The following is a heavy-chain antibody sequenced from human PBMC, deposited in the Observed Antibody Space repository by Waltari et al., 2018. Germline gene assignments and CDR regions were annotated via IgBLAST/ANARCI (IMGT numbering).Heavy chain of an antibody. Sequence: QLQLQESGPGLVKPSETLSLTCTVSGGSISSSSYYWGWIRQPPGKGLEWIGSIYYSGSTYYNPSLKSRVTISVDTSKNQFSLKLSSVTAADTAVYYCASPAEYSSNFDYWGQGTLVTVSS. CDR1: GGSISSSSYY. V-gene: IGHV4-39*07. CDR3: ASPAEYSSNFDY. D-gene: IGHD6-6*01. CDR2: IYYSGST. J-gene: IGHJ4*02.